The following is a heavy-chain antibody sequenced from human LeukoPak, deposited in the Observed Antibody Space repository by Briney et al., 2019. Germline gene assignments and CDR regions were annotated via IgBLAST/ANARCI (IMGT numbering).Heavy chain of an antibody. J-gene: IGHJ4*02. D-gene: IGHD6-19*01. CDR3: AKDRRDSSGWFRTDDY. CDR1: GFTFSNYA. CDR2: ISGSGDRT. V-gene: IGHV3-23*01. Sequence: GGSLRLSCAASGFTFSNYAMSWVRQAPGKGLEWVSVISGSGDRTYYADSVKGRFAISRDNPKNTLYIRMNSLTAEDTAIYYCAKDRRDSSGWFRTDDYWGQGTLVTVSS.